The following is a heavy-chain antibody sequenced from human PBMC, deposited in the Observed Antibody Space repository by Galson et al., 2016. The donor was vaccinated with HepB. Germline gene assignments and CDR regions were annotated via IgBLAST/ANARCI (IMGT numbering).Heavy chain of an antibody. Sequence: SLRLSCAASGFTFSSYGMHWVRQAPGKGLEWVAAISYDRSHKYYADSVKGRFTISRDNSNNTLYLQMNGLRAEDTAVYYCAKERLVRRIFDHWGQGTLLTASS. CDR1: GFTFSSYG. CDR3: AKERLVRRIFDH. D-gene: IGHD1-1*01. CDR2: ISYDRSHK. V-gene: IGHV3-30*18. J-gene: IGHJ4*02.